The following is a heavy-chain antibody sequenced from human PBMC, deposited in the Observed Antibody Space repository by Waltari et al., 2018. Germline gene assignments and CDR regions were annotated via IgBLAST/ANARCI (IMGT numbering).Heavy chain of an antibody. D-gene: IGHD6-6*01. CDR1: GGSISSGSYY. CDR2: VYTSGST. CDR3: AKDPPSPYSSSSEVDY. V-gene: IGHV4-61*02. J-gene: IGHJ4*02. Sequence: QVQLQESGPGLVKPSQTLSLTCTVSGGSISSGSYYWRWIRQPAGKGLEWIGRVYTSGSTNYNPSLKSRVTISVDTSKNQFSLKLSSVTAEDTAVYYCAKDPPSPYSSSSEVDYWGQGTLVTVSS.